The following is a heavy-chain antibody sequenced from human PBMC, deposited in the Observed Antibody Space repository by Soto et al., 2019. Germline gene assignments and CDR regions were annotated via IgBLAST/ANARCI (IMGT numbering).Heavy chain of an antibody. Sequence: EVQLVESGGGLVKPGGSLRLSCAASGFTFSSYSMNWVRQAPGKGLEWVSSISSSSSYIYYADSVKGRFTSSRDNAKNSLDLQVNSLGAEDTAVYYCARGGIAAALDYWGQGTLVTVSS. J-gene: IGHJ4*02. CDR1: GFTFSSYS. D-gene: IGHD6-13*01. CDR3: ARGGIAAALDY. CDR2: ISSSSSYI. V-gene: IGHV3-21*01.